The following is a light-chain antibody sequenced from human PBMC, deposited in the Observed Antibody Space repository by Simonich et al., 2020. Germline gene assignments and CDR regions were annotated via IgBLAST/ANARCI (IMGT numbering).Light chain of an antibody. CDR1: SSDVGGYNY. V-gene: IGLV2-11*01. Sequence: QSALTQPRSVSGSPGQSVTISCTRTSSDVGGYNYVSWYQQHPGKAPKLMIYDVSKRPSGVPDRFSGSKFGNTASLTISGLQAEDEADYYCCSYAGSYTLVFGGGTKLTVL. J-gene: IGLJ2*01. CDR3: CSYAGSYTLV. CDR2: DVS.